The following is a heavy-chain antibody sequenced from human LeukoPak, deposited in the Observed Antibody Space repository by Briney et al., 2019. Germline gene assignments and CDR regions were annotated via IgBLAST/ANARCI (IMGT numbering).Heavy chain of an antibody. V-gene: IGHV3-7*01. CDR3: ARLVNNAFDI. CDR2: INQDGSEN. Sequence: GGSLRLSCAASGFTVSSNYMSWVRQAPGKGLEWVTHINQDGSENYYVDSVKGRFTISRDNAKNSLYLQMNSLRAEDTAVYYCARLVNNAFDIWGQGTMVTVSS. D-gene: IGHD4-23*01. J-gene: IGHJ3*02. CDR1: GFTVSSNY.